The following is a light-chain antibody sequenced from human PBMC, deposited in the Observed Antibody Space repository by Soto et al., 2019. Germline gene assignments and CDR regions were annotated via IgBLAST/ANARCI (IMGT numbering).Light chain of an antibody. CDR3: SSYAGATVLV. Sequence: QSALTQPPSASGSPGQSVTISCTGTSSDVGAYNSVSWYQHYPGKAPKLLIYEVTKRPSGVPDRFSGSKSGNTASLTVSGLQAADEADYFCSSYAGATVLVFGGGTKLTVL. J-gene: IGLJ2*01. CDR2: EVT. V-gene: IGLV2-8*01. CDR1: SSDVGAYNS.